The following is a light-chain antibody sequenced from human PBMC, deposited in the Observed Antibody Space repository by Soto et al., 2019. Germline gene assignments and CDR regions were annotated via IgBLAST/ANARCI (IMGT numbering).Light chain of an antibody. J-gene: IGKJ4*01. V-gene: IGKV3-15*01. CDR1: QSVHSD. CDR2: DAS. Sequence: EIVRTQSPATLSVSPGEGATLSCKASQSVHSDLAWYQQKPGQAPRLLIYDASTRATGIPARFSGSGSGTEFTLTISSLQSEDFAVYYCQQYTNRPPLTFGGGTKVEI. CDR3: QQYTNRPPLT.